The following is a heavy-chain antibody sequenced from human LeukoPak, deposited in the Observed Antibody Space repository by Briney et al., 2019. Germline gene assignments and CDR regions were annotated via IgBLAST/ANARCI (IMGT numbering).Heavy chain of an antibody. CDR1: GGSISSGSYY. J-gene: IGHJ5*02. CDR3: ARDGGSKPDYGGNYWFDP. D-gene: IGHD4-23*01. Sequence: SQTLSLTCTASGGSISSGSYYWSWIRQPAGKGLEWIGRIYTSGSTNYNPSLKSRVTISVDTSKNQFSLKLSSVTAADTAVYYCARDGGSKPDYGGNYWFDPWGQGTLVTVSS. V-gene: IGHV4-61*02. CDR2: IYTSGST.